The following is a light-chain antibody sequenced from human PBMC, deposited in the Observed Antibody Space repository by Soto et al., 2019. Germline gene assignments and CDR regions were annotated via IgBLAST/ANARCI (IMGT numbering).Light chain of an antibody. CDR1: QDINTY. Sequence: LPMKLSPGSWSAFVGNRVTIICQASQDINTYLNWYQRKPGKAPKLLISHASSLQAGDPSRFSGGGSGTYFTFTIRRLQPEEIATYYCQEDYNRTITFGQGTRLEIK. V-gene: IGKV1-33*01. CDR2: HAS. J-gene: IGKJ5*01. CDR3: QEDYNRTIT.